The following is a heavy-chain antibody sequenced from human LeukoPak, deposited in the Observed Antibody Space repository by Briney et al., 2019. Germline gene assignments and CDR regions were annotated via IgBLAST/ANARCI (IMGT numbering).Heavy chain of an antibody. D-gene: IGHD3-3*01. CDR1: GASISSTTYY. CDR3: ASLWSGLRPPDY. Sequence: SETLSLTCTVSGASISSTTYYWGWIRQPPGKGLEWIGCVYYRRHTYYNPSLKSRLTISVVTSKSQFSLRLNSVTAADSSVYYCASLWSGLRPPDYWGQGTLVTVSS. CDR2: VYYRRHT. J-gene: IGHJ4*02. V-gene: IGHV4-39*01.